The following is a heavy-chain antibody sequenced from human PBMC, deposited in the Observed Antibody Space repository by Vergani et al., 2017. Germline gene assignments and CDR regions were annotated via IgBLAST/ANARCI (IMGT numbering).Heavy chain of an antibody. CDR2: LIGGGGST. CDR3: VKYAASNKTFFDS. V-gene: IGHV3-23*01. J-gene: IGHJ4*02. Sequence: EVQLLESGGSLKQPGGPVRLPCAASGSTFSTYARHWVRQAPGKGLGWGSALIGGGGSTHYADSFNGSFIISRNISRDTLYLQMNSQRPEVTATYYCVKYAASNKTFFDSWGQGTLVTVSS. D-gene: IGHD2-8*01. CDR1: GSTFSTYA.